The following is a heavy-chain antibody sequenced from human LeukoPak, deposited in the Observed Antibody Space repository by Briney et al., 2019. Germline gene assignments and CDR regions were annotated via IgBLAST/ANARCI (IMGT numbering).Heavy chain of an antibody. V-gene: IGHV4-59*01. CDR1: NGSIRGDY. CDR3: ARVGSYSDWFDP. Sequence: PPQTLSPTPTISNGSIRGDYWSSIRQPPGKGLEWIGYIYYSGAARYNPSLKSRVTISGDTSKNQFSLNLSSVTAADTAVYYCARVGSYSDWFDPWGQGTLVTVSS. J-gene: IGHJ5*02. D-gene: IGHD3-10*01. CDR2: IYYSGAA.